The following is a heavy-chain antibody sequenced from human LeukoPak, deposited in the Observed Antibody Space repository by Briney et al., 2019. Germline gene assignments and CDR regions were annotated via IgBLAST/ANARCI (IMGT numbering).Heavy chain of an antibody. D-gene: IGHD3-22*01. V-gene: IGHV4-30-4*01. CDR2: MYYSGST. J-gene: IGHJ5*02. CDR3: ARPYYYDSRIDP. Sequence: SQTLSLTCTVSGGSISSGDYYWSWIRQPPGKGLEWVGYMYYSGSTYYNPSLKSRVTISLDTSKNQFSLKLSSVTAADTAVYYCARPYYYDSRIDPWGQGTLVTVSS. CDR1: GGSISSGDYY.